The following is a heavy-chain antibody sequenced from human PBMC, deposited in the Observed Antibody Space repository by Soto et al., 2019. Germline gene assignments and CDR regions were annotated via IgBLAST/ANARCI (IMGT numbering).Heavy chain of an antibody. J-gene: IGHJ4*02. CDR2: MNPNNGNT. D-gene: IGHD7-27*01. Sequence: QVQLVQSGAEVKKPGASVRVSCKTSGYSFGNNGINWVRQATGQGLEWMGWMNPNNGNTGYAQKFQGRLTLTRDTSISTAYMELTSLTSEDTAVYYCSTAGDTGAWISHWGRGTLVTVSS. CDR1: GYSFGNNG. V-gene: IGHV1-8*01. CDR3: STAGDTGAWISH.